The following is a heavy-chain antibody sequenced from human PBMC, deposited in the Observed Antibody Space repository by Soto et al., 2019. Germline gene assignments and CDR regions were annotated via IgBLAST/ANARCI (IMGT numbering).Heavy chain of an antibody. CDR2: TYWNDDD. CDR3: AHRPGASGCRYYFDY. Sequence: SGPTLVNPTQTLTLTCSFSGFSLTSTGVGVGWFRQPPGKALEWLGLTYWNDDDRYRSSLRSRLTITKDTSKNQVVLTMTNMDHEDTATYYCAHRPGASGCRYYFDYCGQGTLVTVSS. V-gene: IGHV2-5*01. J-gene: IGHJ4*02. D-gene: IGHD6-19*01. CDR1: GFSLTSTGVG.